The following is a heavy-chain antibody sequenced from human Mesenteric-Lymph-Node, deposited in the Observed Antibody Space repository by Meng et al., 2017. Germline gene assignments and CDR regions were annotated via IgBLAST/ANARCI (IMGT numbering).Heavy chain of an antibody. D-gene: IGHD2-15*01. CDR2: IYHSGGT. CDR1: SCSISGIYW. V-gene: IGHV4-4*02. Sequence: LAESGPGRVKPSASPSLTCAGISCSISGIYWWSPFRQPPRRWLEWIGEIYHSGGTNYTPSLKSRVTISIAESKNQFTLKLRSVTAADTAVYYCARSRGGGFDIWGQGTMVTVSS. J-gene: IGHJ3*02. CDR3: ARSRGGGFDI.